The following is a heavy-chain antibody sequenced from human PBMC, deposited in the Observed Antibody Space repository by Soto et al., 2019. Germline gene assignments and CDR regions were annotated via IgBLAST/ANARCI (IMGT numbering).Heavy chain of an antibody. CDR1: GLTVSSNY. CDR3: ARDSSLRQPPFSGMDV. Sequence: EVQLVESGGGLVQPGGSLRLSCAASGLTVSSNYMSWVRQAPGKGLEWVSVMYSGGSTYYADSVKGRFIISRDNYKNTRSLQMATLRGADTLVYYCARDSSLRQPPFSGMDVWGQGTTVTVSS. D-gene: IGHD2-15*01. CDR2: MYSGGST. V-gene: IGHV3-66*01. J-gene: IGHJ6*02.